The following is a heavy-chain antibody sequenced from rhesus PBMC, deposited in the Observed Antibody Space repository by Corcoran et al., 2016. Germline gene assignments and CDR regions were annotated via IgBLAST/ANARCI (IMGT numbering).Heavy chain of an antibody. CDR1: GFTFSSYG. J-gene: IGHJ4*01. CDR2: IRSASSYI. D-gene: IGHD5-24*01. CDR3: SRQDTDCFDY. Sequence: EVQLVESGGGLVQPGGSLRLSCAASGFTFSSYGMSWVRPAPGKGREWVSSIRSASSYIYYADSVKGRFTISRDNAKNSLSLQMNSLRAEDTAVYYCSRQDTDCFDYWGQGVLVTVSS. V-gene: IGHV3S16*01.